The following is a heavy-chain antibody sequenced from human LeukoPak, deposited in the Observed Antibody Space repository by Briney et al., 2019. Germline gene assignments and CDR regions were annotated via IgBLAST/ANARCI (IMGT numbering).Heavy chain of an antibody. CDR3: ARGGAVMIAQPFDY. Sequence: ASVKVSCKASGYTFTDYYMHWVRQARGQGLEWMGWINPNSGGTNYAQKFQGSVTMTRDTSISTGYMELSSLTSDDTAVYYCARGGAVMIAQPFDYWGQGTLVTVSS. V-gene: IGHV1-2*02. D-gene: IGHD2-21*01. CDR2: INPNSGGT. J-gene: IGHJ4*02. CDR1: GYTFTDYY.